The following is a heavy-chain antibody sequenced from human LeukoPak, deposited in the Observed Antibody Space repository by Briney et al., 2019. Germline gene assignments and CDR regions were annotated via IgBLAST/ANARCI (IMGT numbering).Heavy chain of an antibody. Sequence: PSETLSLTCTVSGGSISSSSYYWGWIRQPPGKGLEWIGSIYYSGSTYYNPSLKSRVTISVDTSKNQFSLKLSSVTAADTAVYYCARDRHYDYVWGSYSNWEAFPFTSAYYYYYGMDVWGQGTTVTVSS. V-gene: IGHV4-39*07. CDR3: ARDRHYDYVWGSYSNWEAFPFTSAYYYYYGMDV. D-gene: IGHD3-16*01. J-gene: IGHJ6*02. CDR2: IYYSGST. CDR1: GGSISSSSYY.